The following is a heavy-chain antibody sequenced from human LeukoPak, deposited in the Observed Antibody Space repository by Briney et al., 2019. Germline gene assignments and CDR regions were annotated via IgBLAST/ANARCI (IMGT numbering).Heavy chain of an antibody. CDR1: GFTVNRNY. CDR3: ARKSDSLLVREGDC. V-gene: IGHV3-66*01. CDR2: IYSGGTT. J-gene: IGHJ4*02. Sequence: AGGSLRLSCAASGFTVNRNYMIWVRQAPGKGLECVSVIYSGGTTWYAASVMDSFTISTDTNTLYLQMNSRRAEDTAVYYCARKSDSLLVREGDCWGQGTLVTVSS. D-gene: IGHD3-10*01.